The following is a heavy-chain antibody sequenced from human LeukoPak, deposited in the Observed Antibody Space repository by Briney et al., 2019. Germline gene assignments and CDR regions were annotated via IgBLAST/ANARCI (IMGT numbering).Heavy chain of an antibody. J-gene: IGHJ4*02. CDR1: GFTFSSYA. V-gene: IGHV3-23*01. CDR2: ISGSGGST. D-gene: IGHD3-22*01. CDR3: ARRIVTMIVVVTKYFDY. Sequence: GGSLRLSCAASGFTFSSYAMNWVRQAPGKGLEWVSAISGSGGSTYYADSVKGRFTISRDNSKNTLYLQMNSLRAEDTAVYYCARRIVTMIVVVTKYFDYWGQGTLVTVSS.